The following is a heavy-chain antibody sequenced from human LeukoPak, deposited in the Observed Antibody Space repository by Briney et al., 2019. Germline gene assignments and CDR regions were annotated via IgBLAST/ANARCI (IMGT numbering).Heavy chain of an antibody. V-gene: IGHV3-7*01. CDR3: ARGFSGYDYYFDY. D-gene: IGHD5-12*01. CDR1: GFTFSSYW. Sequence: GGSLRLSCAASGFTFSSYWMSWVRQAPGKGLEWVANIKQDGSEKYYVDSVKGRFTISRDNVKNSLYLQMNSLRAEDTAVYYCARGFSGYDYYFDYWGQGTLVTVSS. J-gene: IGHJ4*02. CDR2: IKQDGSEK.